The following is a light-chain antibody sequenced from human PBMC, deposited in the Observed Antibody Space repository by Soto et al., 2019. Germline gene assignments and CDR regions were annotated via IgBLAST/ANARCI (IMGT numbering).Light chain of an antibody. CDR1: SSDVGAYKY. Sequence: QSALPQPRSVSGSPGQSVTISCTGTSSDVGAYKYVSWYQHYPGEAPKVMIYEVSNRPSGVSNRFSGSKSGNTASLTISGLQAEDEADYYCSSYTSSSTLVFGTGTKVTV. J-gene: IGLJ1*01. V-gene: IGLV2-14*01. CDR2: EVS. CDR3: SSYTSSSTLV.